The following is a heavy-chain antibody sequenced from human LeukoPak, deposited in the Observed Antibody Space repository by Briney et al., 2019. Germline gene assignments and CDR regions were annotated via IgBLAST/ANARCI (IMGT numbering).Heavy chain of an antibody. Sequence: SETQSLTCTVSGGSISSYYWSWIRQPPGKGLEWIGYIYYSGSTNYNPSLKSRVTISVDTSKNQFSLKLSSVTAADTAVYYCARVEGYSYGPSIQNWGQGTLVTVSS. CDR1: GGSISSYY. CDR3: ARVEGYSYGPSIQN. V-gene: IGHV4-59*01. J-gene: IGHJ4*02. D-gene: IGHD5-18*01. CDR2: IYYSGST.